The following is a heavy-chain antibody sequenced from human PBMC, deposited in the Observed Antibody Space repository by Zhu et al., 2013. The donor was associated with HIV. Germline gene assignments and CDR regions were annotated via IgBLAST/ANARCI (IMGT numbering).Heavy chain of an antibody. D-gene: IGHD1-26*01. V-gene: IGHV1-46*01. CDR1: GYTFTSYY. CDR2: INPSGGST. Sequence: QVQLVQSGAEVKKPGASVRVSCKASGYTFTSYYMNWVRQAPGQGLEWMGIINPSGGSTTYAQKFQGRVTMTRDTSTNTVYMEVSSLRSEDTAVYYCARDLAPKKSGGSDSSSPALDYWGLGTLVTVSS. CDR3: ARDLAPKKSGGSDSSSPALDY. J-gene: IGHJ4*02.